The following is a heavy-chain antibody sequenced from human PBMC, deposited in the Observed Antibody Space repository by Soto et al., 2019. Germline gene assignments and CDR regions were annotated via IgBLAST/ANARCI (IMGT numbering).Heavy chain of an antibody. CDR3: AHRATMTIFGLIIDHGIWFDP. CDR2: IYWDGDK. D-gene: IGHD3-3*01. J-gene: IGHJ5*02. CDR1: GFSLSTSGAA. V-gene: IGHV2-5*02. Sequence: QINLIESGPTLVKPTQTLTLTCTFSGFSLSTSGAAVGWVRQPPGRALEWLALIYWDGDKRYNASLGNRLTITKDTSMNQVVLTLTNVDPADTATYYCAHRATMTIFGLIIDHGIWFDPWGPGTRVIVSS.